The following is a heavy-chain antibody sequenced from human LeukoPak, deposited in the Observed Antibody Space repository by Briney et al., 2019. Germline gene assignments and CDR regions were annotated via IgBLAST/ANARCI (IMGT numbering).Heavy chain of an antibody. CDR2: INPNSGGT. D-gene: IGHD3-10*01. J-gene: IGHJ5*02. V-gene: IGHV1-2*02. CDR1: GYTFTGYY. CDR3: ARSRTWGSGRPFDP. Sequence: ASVKVSCKASGYTFTGYYMHWVRQAPGQGLEWMGWINPNSGGTNYAQKFQGRVTMTRDTSISTAYLQWSSLKASDTAMYYCARSRTWGSGRPFDPWGQGTLVTVSS.